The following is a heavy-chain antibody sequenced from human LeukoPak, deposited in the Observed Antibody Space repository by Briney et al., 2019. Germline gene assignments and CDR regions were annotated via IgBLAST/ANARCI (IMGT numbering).Heavy chain of an antibody. CDR2: ISYDGSSK. V-gene: IGHV3-30-3*01. CDR1: GFTFSSCA. CDR3: ARDLGIAAAGSFDY. D-gene: IGHD6-13*01. Sequence: GRSLRLSCAASGFTFSSCAMHWVRQAPDKGLEWVAVISYDGSSKYYADSVKGRFTLSRDNSKNTLYLQMNSLRPEDTAVYYCARDLGIAAAGSFDYWGQGTLVTVSS. J-gene: IGHJ4*02.